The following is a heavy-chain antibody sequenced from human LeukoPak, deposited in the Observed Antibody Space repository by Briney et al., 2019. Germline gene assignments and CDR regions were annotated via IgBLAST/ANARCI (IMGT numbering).Heavy chain of an antibody. CDR3: ARGQLEHPVWFDP. J-gene: IGHJ5*02. CDR2: MHHSGST. Sequence: SETLSLTCTVSGGSITTRSYYWGWIRQPPGKGLEWIGSMHHSGSTYYNPSLKSRVTTSVDTSKNQFSLKLSSVTAADTAVYYCARGQLEHPVWFDPWGQGTLVTVSS. V-gene: IGHV4-39*07. CDR1: GGSITTRSYY. D-gene: IGHD1-1*01.